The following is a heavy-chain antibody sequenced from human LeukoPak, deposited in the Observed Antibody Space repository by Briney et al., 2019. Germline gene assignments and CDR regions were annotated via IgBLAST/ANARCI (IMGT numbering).Heavy chain of an antibody. CDR3: ARASSGRGYYYMDV. V-gene: IGHV1-8*01. J-gene: IGHJ6*03. CDR1: GYTFTSYD. D-gene: IGHD6-25*01. Sequence: ASVKVSCKASGYTFTSYDINWVRQAPAQGLEWMGWMNPNSGNTGYAQKFQGRVTMTRNTSISTAYMELSSLRSEDTAVYYCARASSGRGYYYMDVWGKGTTVTVSS. CDR2: MNPNSGNT.